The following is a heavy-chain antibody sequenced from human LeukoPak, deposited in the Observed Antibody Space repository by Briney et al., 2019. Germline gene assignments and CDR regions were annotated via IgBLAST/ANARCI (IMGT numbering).Heavy chain of an antibody. V-gene: IGHV1-2*02. Sequence: ASVKVSCKASGYTFTGYYMHWVRQAPGQELEWMGWINPNSGGTNYARKFQGRVTMTRDTSISTAYMELSRLRSDDTAVYSCARGCGSLSYFDYWGQGTLVTVSS. CDR3: ARGCGSLSYFDY. CDR2: INPNSGGT. D-gene: IGHD1-26*01. J-gene: IGHJ4*02. CDR1: GYTFTGYY.